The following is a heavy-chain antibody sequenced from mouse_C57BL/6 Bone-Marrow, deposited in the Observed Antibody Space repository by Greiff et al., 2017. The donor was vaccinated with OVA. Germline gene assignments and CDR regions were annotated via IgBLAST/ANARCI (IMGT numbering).Heavy chain of an antibody. CDR3: TGGQLRLRDMDD. Sequence: EVQRVESGGGLVQPGGSMKLSCAASGFTFSDAWMDWVRQSPEKGLEWVAEIRTKANNHAPYYAEYVKGRFTISRDDSKRSVYLQMKRLRAEDTGIYDCTGGQLRLRDMDDWGQGTSVTVSS. CDR2: IRTKANNHAP. V-gene: IGHV6-6*01. CDR1: GFTFSDAW. J-gene: IGHJ4*01. D-gene: IGHD3-2*02.